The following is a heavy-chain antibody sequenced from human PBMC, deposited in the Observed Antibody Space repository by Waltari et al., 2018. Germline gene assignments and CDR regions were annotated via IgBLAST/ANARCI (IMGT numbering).Heavy chain of an antibody. CDR1: GYNFGTHG. J-gene: IGHJ4*02. Sequence: QVPLVQSGGEVKKPGASVKVSCKTSGYNFGTHGVNWIRQAPGQGLEWMGWISAYNFDTQYAEKFHGRLKMTTDTSTSTAYMELRNLRSDDTATYFCARDDALGVLWFGELFLDHWGQGTLVTVSS. V-gene: IGHV1-18*01. CDR3: ARDDALGVLWFGELFLDH. CDR2: ISAYNFDT. D-gene: IGHD3-10*01.